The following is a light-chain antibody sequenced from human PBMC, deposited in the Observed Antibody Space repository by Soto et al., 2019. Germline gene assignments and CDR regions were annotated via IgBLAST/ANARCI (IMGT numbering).Light chain of an antibody. CDR1: SSDVGGYNY. CDR2: EVS. CDR3: SSYTSSSPVV. V-gene: IGLV2-14*01. Sequence: QSALTQPASVSGSPGQSITIYCTGTSSDVGGYNYVSWYQQHPGKAPKLMIYEVSNRPSGVSNRFSGSKSGNTASLTISGLQAEDEADYYCSSYTSSSPVVFGGGTKVTVL. J-gene: IGLJ2*01.